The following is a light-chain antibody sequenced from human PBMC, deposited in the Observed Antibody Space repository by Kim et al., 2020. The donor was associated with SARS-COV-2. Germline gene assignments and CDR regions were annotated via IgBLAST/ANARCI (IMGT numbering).Light chain of an antibody. J-gene: IGLJ2*01. CDR3: QVWDSSSDPAV. CDR1: NIASNS. V-gene: IGLV3-21*04. Sequence: SCELTQPPSVSVAPGKTARITCGGNNIASNSVHWYQQKPGQAPVLVIYYDSDRPSGIPERFSGSNSGNTATLTISRVEAGDEADYYCQVWDSSSDPAVFG. CDR2: YDS.